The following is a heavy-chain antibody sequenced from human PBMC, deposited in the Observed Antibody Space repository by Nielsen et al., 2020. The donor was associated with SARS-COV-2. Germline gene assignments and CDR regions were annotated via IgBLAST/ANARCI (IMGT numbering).Heavy chain of an antibody. J-gene: IGHJ2*01. CDR3: ARGGYFDI. V-gene: IGHV3-66*01. Sequence: GSLRLSCAASGFAVSSNYLSWVRQAPGKGLEWVSITYSAGNTNYADSVKGRFTISRDDSKNTLYLQMNSLRVEDTAVYYCARGGYFDIWGRGTLVTVSS. CDR2: TYSAGNT. D-gene: IGHD1-26*01. CDR1: GFAVSSNY.